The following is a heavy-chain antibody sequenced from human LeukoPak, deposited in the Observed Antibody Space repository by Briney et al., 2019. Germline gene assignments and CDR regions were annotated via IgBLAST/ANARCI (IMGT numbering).Heavy chain of an antibody. CDR3: ARNSVRYSYGSDFDY. CDR1: GGTFSSYA. V-gene: IGHV1-69*13. Sequence: SVKVSCTASGGTFSSYAISWVRQAPGQGLEWMGGIIPIFGTANYAQKFQGRVTITADESTSTAYMELSSLRSEDTAVYYCARNSVRYSYGSDFDYWGQGTLVTVSS. D-gene: IGHD5-18*01. CDR2: IIPIFGTA. J-gene: IGHJ4*02.